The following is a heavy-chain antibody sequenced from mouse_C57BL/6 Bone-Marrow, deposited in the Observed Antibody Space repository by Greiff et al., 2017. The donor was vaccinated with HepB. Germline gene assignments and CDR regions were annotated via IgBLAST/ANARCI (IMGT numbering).Heavy chain of an antibody. J-gene: IGHJ2*01. CDR1: GYSITSGYY. V-gene: IGHV3-6*01. CDR3: ARVDYYGSSYFDY. CDR2: ISYDGSN. D-gene: IGHD1-1*01. Sequence: EVQLQQSGPGLVKPSQSLSLTCSVTGYSITSGYYWNWIRQFPGNKLEWMGYISYDGSNNYNPSLKNRISITRDTSKNQFFLKLNSVTTEDTATYYCARVDYYGSSYFDYWGQGTTLTVSS.